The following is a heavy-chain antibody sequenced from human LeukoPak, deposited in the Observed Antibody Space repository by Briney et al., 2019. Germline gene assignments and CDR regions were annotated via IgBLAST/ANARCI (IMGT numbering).Heavy chain of an antibody. Sequence: GGSLRLSCAASGFTFSDYSMNWVRQAPGNGLEWVSSISRSSRHVYYAGSVKGRFTISRDNAKNSLYLQMNSLRAEDMTVYFYVRDLMGSGSTTAYLHHWGQGTLVTVSS. J-gene: IGHJ1*01. CDR1: GFTFSDYS. CDR2: ISRSSRHV. V-gene: IGHV3-21*01. D-gene: IGHD1-1*01. CDR3: VRDLMGSGSTTAYLHH.